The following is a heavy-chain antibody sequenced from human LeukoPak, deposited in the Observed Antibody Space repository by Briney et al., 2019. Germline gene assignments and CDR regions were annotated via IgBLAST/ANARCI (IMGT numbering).Heavy chain of an antibody. Sequence: MPSETLSLTCAVSGGSISSGGYSWSWIRQPPGKGLEWIGEINHSGSTNYNPSLKSRVTISVDTSKNQFSLKLSSVTAADTAVYYCARDGGRGTIFPLDYWGQGTLVTVSS. CDR2: INHSGST. J-gene: IGHJ4*02. CDR1: GGSISSGGYS. D-gene: IGHD3-3*01. CDR3: ARDGGRGTIFPLDY. V-gene: IGHV4-34*01.